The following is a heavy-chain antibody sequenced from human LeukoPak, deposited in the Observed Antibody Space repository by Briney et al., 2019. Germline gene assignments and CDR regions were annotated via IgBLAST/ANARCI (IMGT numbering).Heavy chain of an antibody. V-gene: IGHV3-53*01. CDR1: GFIVSSNY. Sequence: GGSLRLSCVASGFIVSSNYMSWVRQAPGKGLEWVSDIYTGGSTYYADSVKGRFTISRDISKNTLFLQMNSLRVEDTAMYCCARARIIAAAGTLDAFDIWGQGTMVTVSS. CDR3: ARARIIAAAGTLDAFDI. J-gene: IGHJ3*02. D-gene: IGHD6-13*01. CDR2: IYTGGST.